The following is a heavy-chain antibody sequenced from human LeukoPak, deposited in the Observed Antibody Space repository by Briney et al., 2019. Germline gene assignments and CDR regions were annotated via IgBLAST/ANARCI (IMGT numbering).Heavy chain of an antibody. V-gene: IGHV1-69*13. Sequence: ASVKVSCKASGGTFSSYAISWVRQAPGQGLEWMGGIIPIFGTANYAQKFQGRVTITADESTSTAYMELRSLRSDDTAVYYCATEDYDSSLAWGQGTLVTVSS. CDR2: IIPIFGTA. D-gene: IGHD3-22*01. CDR1: GGTFSSYA. CDR3: ATEDYDSSLA. J-gene: IGHJ5*02.